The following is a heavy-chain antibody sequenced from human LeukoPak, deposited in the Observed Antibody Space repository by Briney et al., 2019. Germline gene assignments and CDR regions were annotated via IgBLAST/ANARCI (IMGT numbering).Heavy chain of an antibody. D-gene: IGHD5-18*01. J-gene: IGHJ5*02. CDR2: IYYSGST. V-gene: IGHV4-39*07. Sequence: SETLSLTCTVSGGSISSSSYYWGWIRQPPGKGLEWIGSIYYSGSTYYNPSLKSRVTISVDTSKNQFSLKLSSVTAADTAVYYCARVDTAMVTGWWFDPWGQGILVTVSS. CDR3: ARVDTAMVTGWWFDP. CDR1: GGSISSSSYY.